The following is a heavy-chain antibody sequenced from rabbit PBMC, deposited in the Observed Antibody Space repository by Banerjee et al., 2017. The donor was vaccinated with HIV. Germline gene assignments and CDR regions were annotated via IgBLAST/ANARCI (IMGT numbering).Heavy chain of an antibody. J-gene: IGHJ4*01. CDR3: ARNNVGAPGYGHAIAL. CDR2: VYTGSSGNT. CDR1: GFSLSASDF. D-gene: IGHD6-1*01. V-gene: IGHV1S45*01. Sequence: QEQVVESGGGLVQPEGSLTLTCTASGFSLSASDFIYWVRQAPGKGLEWIACVYTGSSGNTYYASWAKGRFAISKTSSTTVTLQMTDLTAADTATYFCARNNVGAPGYGHAIALWGP.